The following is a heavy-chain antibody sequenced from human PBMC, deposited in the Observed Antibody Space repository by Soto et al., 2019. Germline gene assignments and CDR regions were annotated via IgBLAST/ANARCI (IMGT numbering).Heavy chain of an antibody. J-gene: IGHJ4*02. CDR2: ISYDGSNK. CDR3: ATRPLGYCSGGSCYSADY. D-gene: IGHD2-15*01. CDR1: GFTFSSYG. Sequence: QVQLVESGGGVVQPGRSLRLSCAASGFTFSSYGMHWVRQAPGKGLEWVAVISYDGSNKYYADSVKGRFTISRDNSKNTLYLQMNSLRAEDTAVYYCATRPLGYCSGGSCYSADYWGQGTLVTVSS. V-gene: IGHV3-30*03.